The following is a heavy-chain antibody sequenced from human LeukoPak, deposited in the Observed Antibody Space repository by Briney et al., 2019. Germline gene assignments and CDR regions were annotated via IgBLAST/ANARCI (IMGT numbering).Heavy chain of an antibody. CDR3: ARQGGTLNWFDP. D-gene: IGHD1-7*01. CDR2: IFYSGSA. J-gene: IGHJ5*02. V-gene: IGHV4-39*01. Sequence: SETLSLTCTVSPDSTTSNFWSWVRQPPGKGLEWIGSIFYSGSAYYNPSLKSRVAISVDTSKNQFSLKLSSVTAADTAVYYCARQGGTLNWFDPWGQGTLVTVSS. CDR1: PDSTTSNF.